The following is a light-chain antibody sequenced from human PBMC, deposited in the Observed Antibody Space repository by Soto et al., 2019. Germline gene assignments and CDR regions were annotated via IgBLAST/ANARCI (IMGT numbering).Light chain of an antibody. Sequence: GVTQSAATVSLSPGERATLSCRASQSFISSLSWYQQKPGQAPRLLIYDASNRATGIPARFSGSGSGTDFTLTISSLEPEDFAVYYCQQRSNRSWTFAQRTKV. CDR2: DAS. V-gene: IGKV3-11*01. CDR3: QQRSNRSWT. J-gene: IGKJ1*01. CDR1: QSFISS.